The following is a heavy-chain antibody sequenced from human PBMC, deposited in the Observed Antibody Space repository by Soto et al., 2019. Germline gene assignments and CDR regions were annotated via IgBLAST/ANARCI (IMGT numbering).Heavy chain of an antibody. J-gene: IGHJ4*02. CDR2: IFSNDEK. V-gene: IGHV2-26*01. CDR3: ARIQDDILTGYLEYYFDY. D-gene: IGHD3-9*01. Sequence: QVTLKESGPVLVKPTETLTLTCTVSGFSLSNARMGVSWIRQPPGKALEWLAHIFSNDEKSYSTSLKSRLTISKDTSKSQVVLTMTNMDPVDTATYYCARIQDDILTGYLEYYFDYWGQGTLVTVSS. CDR1: GFSLSNARMG.